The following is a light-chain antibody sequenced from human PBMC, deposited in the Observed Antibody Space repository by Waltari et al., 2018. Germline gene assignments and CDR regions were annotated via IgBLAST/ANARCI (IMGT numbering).Light chain of an antibody. Sequence: DIQMTQSPSTLSASVGDRVTITCRASQGISRWMAWYQHKPGKPPKVLIYDAYSLDSGVPSRFGVSGSEREFNLVISNLQPDDVATYYFQQFSGYSGIFGGGTKVEIK. CDR1: QGISRW. CDR2: DAY. J-gene: IGKJ4*01. CDR3: QQFSGYSGI. V-gene: IGKV1-5*01.